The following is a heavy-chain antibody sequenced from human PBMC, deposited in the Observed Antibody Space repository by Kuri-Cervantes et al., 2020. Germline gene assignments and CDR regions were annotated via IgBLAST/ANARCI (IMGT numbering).Heavy chain of an antibody. CDR2: ISSSSSYI. CDR3: AGVPGGGGEHYYYYYGMDV. Sequence: GGSLRLSCAASGFTFSSYSMNWVRQAPGKGLEWVSSISSSSSYIYYADSVKGRFTISRDNAKNSLYLQMNSLRDEDTAVYYCAGVPGGGGEHYYYYYGMDVWGQGTTVTVSS. V-gene: IGHV3-21*01. CDR1: GFTFSSYS. J-gene: IGHJ6*02. D-gene: IGHD2-21*01.